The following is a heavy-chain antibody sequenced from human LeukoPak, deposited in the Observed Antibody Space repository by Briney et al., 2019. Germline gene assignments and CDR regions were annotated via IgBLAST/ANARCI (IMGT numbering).Heavy chain of an antibody. D-gene: IGHD4-17*01. CDR2: INPSGGST. V-gene: IGHV1-46*01. CDR1: GYTFTSYF. J-gene: IGHJ3*02. Sequence: ASVKVSCKASGYTFTSYFMHWVRQAPGQGLEWMGIINPSGGSTSYAQKFQGRVTMTRDTSTSTLYMELRSLRPEDTAVYYCARMHDYGDYQYAFDIWGQGTMVTVSS. CDR3: ARMHDYGDYQYAFDI.